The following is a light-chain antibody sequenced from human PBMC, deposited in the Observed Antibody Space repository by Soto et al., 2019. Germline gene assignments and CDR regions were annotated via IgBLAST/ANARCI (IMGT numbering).Light chain of an antibody. CDR1: QSVLYSSDNKDY. CDR2: WAS. CDR3: QQYYSIPIT. Sequence: DIVMTQSPDSLAVSLGERATINCKSSQSVLYSSDNKDYLAWYQQKPGQPPKLLIYWASTRESGVPDRFSGSGSGPDFTLTISSLQAVDVAVYYCQQYYSIPITFGQGTRLEIK. V-gene: IGKV4-1*01. J-gene: IGKJ5*01.